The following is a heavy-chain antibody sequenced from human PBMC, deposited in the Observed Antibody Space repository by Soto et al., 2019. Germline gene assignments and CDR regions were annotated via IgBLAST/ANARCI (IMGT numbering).Heavy chain of an antibody. Sequence: QVQLQQWGAGLLKPSETLSLTCAVSGGSFSGYYWSWIRQPPGKGLEWIGEINHSGSTNYNPSLKSRVTISVDTSKNQFSLKLSSVTAADTAVYYCASGGEPRGWFDPWGQGTLVTVSS. CDR3: ASGGEPRGWFDP. V-gene: IGHV4-34*01. CDR2: INHSGST. D-gene: IGHD3-10*01. CDR1: GGSFSGYY. J-gene: IGHJ5*02.